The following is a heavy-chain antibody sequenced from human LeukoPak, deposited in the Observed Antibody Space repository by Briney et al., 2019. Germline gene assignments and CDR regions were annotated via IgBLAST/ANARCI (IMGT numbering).Heavy chain of an antibody. J-gene: IGHJ4*02. CDR2: INPSGGST. Sequence: ASVKVSCKASGYTFTSYYMHWVRQAHGQGLEWMGIINPSGGSTSYAQKFQGRVTMTRDMSTSTVYMELSSLRSEDTAVYYCARVRVAGTRTFDYWGQGTLVTVSS. D-gene: IGHD6-19*01. V-gene: IGHV1-46*01. CDR1: GYTFTSYY. CDR3: ARVRVAGTRTFDY.